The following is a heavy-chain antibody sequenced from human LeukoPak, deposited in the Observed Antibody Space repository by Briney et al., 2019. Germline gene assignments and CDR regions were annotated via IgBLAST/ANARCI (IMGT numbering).Heavy chain of an antibody. CDR1: GGSISSYY. J-gene: IGHJ5*02. Sequence: SETLSLTSTVSGGSISSYYWSWIRQPPGKGLEWIGYIYYSGSTNYNPSLKSRVTISVDTSKNQFSLKLSSVTAADTAVYYCARHRLGIAVAGKGGRFDPWGQGTLVTVSS. CDR2: IYYSGST. D-gene: IGHD6-19*01. CDR3: ARHRLGIAVAGKGGRFDP. V-gene: IGHV4-59*08.